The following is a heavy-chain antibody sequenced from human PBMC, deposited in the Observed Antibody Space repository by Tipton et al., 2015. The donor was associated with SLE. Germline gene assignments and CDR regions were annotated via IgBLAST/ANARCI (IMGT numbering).Heavy chain of an antibody. CDR2: IYYSGST. D-gene: IGHD1-26*01. V-gene: IGHV4-31*03. Sequence: TLSLTCTVSGGSISSGGYYWSWIRQHPGKDLEWLGYIYYSGSTYYNPSLKSRVTISVDTSKNQFSLKLSSVTAADTAVYYCARKVGANTEGDFDTWGHGTMVTVSS. CDR3: ARKVGANTEGDFDT. CDR1: GGSISSGGYY. J-gene: IGHJ3*02.